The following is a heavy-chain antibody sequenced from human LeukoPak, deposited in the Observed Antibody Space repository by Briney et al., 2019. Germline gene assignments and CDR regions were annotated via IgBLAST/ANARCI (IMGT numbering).Heavy chain of an antibody. CDR1: GFTFSTYW. CDR3: ASSHDSSGND. CDR2: IHPEGRAK. D-gene: IGHD3-22*01. V-gene: IGHV3-7*01. Sequence: PGGSLRLPCAASGFTFSTYWMAWVRQAPGQGLEWVANIHPEGRAKFYVDSVKGRFTISRDNAKNSLYLQMNSLRDEDTAVYYCASSHDSSGNDWGQGTRVTVSS. J-gene: IGHJ4*02.